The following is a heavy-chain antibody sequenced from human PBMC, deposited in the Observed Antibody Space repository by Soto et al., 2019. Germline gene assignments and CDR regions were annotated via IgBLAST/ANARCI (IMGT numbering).Heavy chain of an antibody. J-gene: IGHJ3*01. V-gene: IGHV5-10-1*01. D-gene: IGHD2-15*01. Sequence: PGESLKISCKASGYKFTTFWLNWVRQTPGKVLEWLGRIDPTDSFTNYSPPFEGHVTISVDRSISTAYLQWNSLQASDTAIYYCARPASGGSRDAFDGWGQGKTVTV. CDR3: ARPASGGSRDAFDG. CDR2: IDPTDSFT. CDR1: GYKFTTFW.